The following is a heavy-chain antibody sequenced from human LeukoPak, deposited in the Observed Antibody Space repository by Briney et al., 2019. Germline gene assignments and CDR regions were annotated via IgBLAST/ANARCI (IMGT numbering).Heavy chain of an antibody. CDR1: GYAFTGYF. CDR3: ARGRPGDYFDY. J-gene: IGHJ4*02. CDR2: INPNSGGT. V-gene: IGHV1-2*02. Sequence: ASVKVSCKASGYAFTGYFMHWVRQAPRQGLESMGWINPNSGGTSYLQNFQGRVTMTRDTSISTAYMDLSRLRSDDTAVYYCARGRPGDYFDYWGQGTLVTVSS. D-gene: IGHD6-25*01.